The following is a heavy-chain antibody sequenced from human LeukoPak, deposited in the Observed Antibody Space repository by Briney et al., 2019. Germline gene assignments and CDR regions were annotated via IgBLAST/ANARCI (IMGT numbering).Heavy chain of an antibody. Sequence: SETLSLTCTVSGASIISYYWSWIRQPAGKGLEYIGRIYTSGSTNYNPSLKSRVTISVDTSKNQFSLKLSFVTAADTAVYYCARCHYYDSSGYYPNAFDIWGQGTMVTVSS. CDR3: ARCHYYDSSGYYPNAFDI. CDR2: IYTSGST. J-gene: IGHJ3*02. CDR1: GASIISYY. D-gene: IGHD3-22*01. V-gene: IGHV4-4*07.